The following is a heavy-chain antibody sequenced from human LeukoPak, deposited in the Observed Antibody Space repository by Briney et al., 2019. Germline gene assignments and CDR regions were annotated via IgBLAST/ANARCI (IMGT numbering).Heavy chain of an antibody. D-gene: IGHD3-3*01. Sequence: GASVKVSCKASGYTFTSYDINWVRQATGQGLEWMGWMNPNSGNTGYAQKFQGRVTMTRNTSISTAYMELSSLRSEDTAVYYCARGCSTTIFGVVIVTTGYYYGMDVWGQGTTVTVSS. CDR2: MNPNSGNT. CDR3: ARGCSTTIFGVVIVTTGYYYGMDV. CDR1: GYTFTSYD. J-gene: IGHJ6*02. V-gene: IGHV1-8*01.